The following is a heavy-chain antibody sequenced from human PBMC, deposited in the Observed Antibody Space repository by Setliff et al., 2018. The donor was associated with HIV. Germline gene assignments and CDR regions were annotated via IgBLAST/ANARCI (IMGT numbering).Heavy chain of an antibody. CDR1: GGSLSNYF. Sequence: SETLSLTCAVYGGSLSNYFWTWIRQSPGRGLEWIGEINHNENTNYNPSLKSRVTISVDTSRNQFSLRLISVTAADTAVYYCAKVAVTGYCSTTSCQNWFDPWGQGTLVTVSS. CDR2: INHNENT. V-gene: IGHV4-34*01. CDR3: AKVAVTGYCSTTSCQNWFDP. D-gene: IGHD2-2*01. J-gene: IGHJ5*02.